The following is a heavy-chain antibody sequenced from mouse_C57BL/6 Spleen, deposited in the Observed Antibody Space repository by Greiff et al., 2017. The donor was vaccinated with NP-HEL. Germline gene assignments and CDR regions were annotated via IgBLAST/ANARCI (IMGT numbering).Heavy chain of an antibody. CDR1: GFTFSDYG. CDR2: ISSGSSTI. J-gene: IGHJ4*01. V-gene: IGHV5-17*01. CDR3: ARLRYGYYAMDY. D-gene: IGHD1-1*02. Sequence: EVHLVESGGGLVKPGGSLKLSCAASGFTFSDYGMHWVRQAPEKGLEWVAYISSGSSTIYYADTVKGRFTISRDNAKNTLFLQMTSLRSEDTAMYYCARLRYGYYAMDYWGQGTSVTVSS.